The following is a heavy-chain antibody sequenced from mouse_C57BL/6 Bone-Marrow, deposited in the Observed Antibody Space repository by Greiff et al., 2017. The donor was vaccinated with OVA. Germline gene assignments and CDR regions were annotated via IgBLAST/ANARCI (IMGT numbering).Heavy chain of an antibody. V-gene: IGHV5-4*01. J-gene: IGHJ4*01. Sequence: EVKLVESGGGLVKPGGSLKLSCAASGFTFSSYAMSWVRQTPEKRLEWVATISDGGSYTYYPDNVKGRFTISRDNAKNNLYLQMSHLKSEDTAMYYWAREDYRNPYYAMDYWGQGTSVTVSS. D-gene: IGHD2-1*01. CDR3: AREDYRNPYYAMDY. CDR1: GFTFSSYA. CDR2: ISDGGSYT.